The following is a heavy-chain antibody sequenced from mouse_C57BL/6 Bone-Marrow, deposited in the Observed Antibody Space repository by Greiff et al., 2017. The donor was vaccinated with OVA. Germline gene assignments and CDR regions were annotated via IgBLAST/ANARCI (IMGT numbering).Heavy chain of an antibody. D-gene: IGHD1-1*01. V-gene: IGHV1-64*01. Sequence: QVHVKQPGAELVKPGASVKLSCKASGYTFTSYWMHWVKQRPGQGLEWIGMIHPNSGSTNYNEKFKSKATLTVDKSSSTAYMQLSSLTSEDSAVYYCAREGDYGSSYWYFDVWGTGTTVTVSS. CDR3: AREGDYGSSYWYFDV. J-gene: IGHJ1*03. CDR2: IHPNSGST. CDR1: GYTFTSYW.